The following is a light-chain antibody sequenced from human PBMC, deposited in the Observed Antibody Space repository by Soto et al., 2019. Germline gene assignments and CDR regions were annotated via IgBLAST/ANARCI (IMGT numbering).Light chain of an antibody. CDR1: SSDIGGYDY. V-gene: IGLV2-14*01. J-gene: IGLJ1*01. Sequence: QSALTQPASVSGTHGQSITISCTGTSSDIGGYDYVSWYQQRPGKAPKLMIYEVRYRPSGVSNRFSGSKSGNTASLTISGLQAEDEADYYCCSYTRTSNHYFFGSGTKVTVL. CDR3: CSYTRTSNHYF. CDR2: EVR.